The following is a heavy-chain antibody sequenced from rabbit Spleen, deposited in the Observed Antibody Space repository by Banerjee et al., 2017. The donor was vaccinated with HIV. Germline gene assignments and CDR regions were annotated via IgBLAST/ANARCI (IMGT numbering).Heavy chain of an antibody. D-gene: IGHD1-1*01. Sequence: QSLEESGGDLVKPGASLTLTCTASGFSFSAGYYVCWVRQAPGKGLEWIACIDTSDGDTDYANWPKGRFTISKASSTTVTLKMTSLTDADTATYFCARNYVNVFDPWGPGTLVTVS. V-gene: IGHV1S40*01. J-gene: IGHJ2*01. CDR1: GFSFSAGYY. CDR2: IDTSDGDT. CDR3: ARNYVNVFDP.